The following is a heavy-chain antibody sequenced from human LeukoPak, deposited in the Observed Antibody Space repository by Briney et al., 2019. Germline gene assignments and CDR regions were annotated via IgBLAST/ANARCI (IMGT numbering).Heavy chain of an antibody. D-gene: IGHD3-10*01. V-gene: IGHV3-9*01. J-gene: IGHJ4*02. CDR3: VKGSGTFYNGYFDY. Sequence: GGSLRLSCAASGFTFYDYAMHWVRQVPGKGLEWVSGISWNGGNIDYADSVKGRFTISRDNAKNSLFLQMNRLRAEDTAFYYCVKGSGTFYNGYFDYWGQGTLVSVSS. CDR1: GFTFYDYA. CDR2: ISWNGGNI.